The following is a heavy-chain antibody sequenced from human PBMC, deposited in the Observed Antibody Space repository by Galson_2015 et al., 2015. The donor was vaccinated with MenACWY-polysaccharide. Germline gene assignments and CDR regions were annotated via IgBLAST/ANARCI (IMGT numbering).Heavy chain of an antibody. CDR3: ARSRGVYCDNGFCYFTP. V-gene: IGHV3-9*01. CDR2: ISSNTLSL. CDR1: GFSFHDYA. Sequence: SLRLSCAASGFSFHDYALTWLRQAPGKGLEWVSSISSNTLSLYYADSVRGRFTVSRDNARNTLFLHMTSLREEDTALYFCARSRGVYCDNGFCYFTPLCRGTLVTVSS. J-gene: IGHJ5*02. D-gene: IGHD2-8*01.